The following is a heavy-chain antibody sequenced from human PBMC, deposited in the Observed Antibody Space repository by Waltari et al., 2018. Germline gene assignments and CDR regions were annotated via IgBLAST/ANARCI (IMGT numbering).Heavy chain of an antibody. CDR2: MIPILGTA. Sequence: QVQLVQSGAEVKKPGSSVKVYCKASGGTFSSYAISWVRQAPGQGLEWLGGMIPILGTADNTQKCQGRVAITADESTITADMELSSLRVEDTAVYYCASPGRWLQPYYGMDVWGQGTTVTFSS. V-gene: IGHV1-69*12. D-gene: IGHD3-10*01. J-gene: IGHJ6*02. CDR3: ASPGRWLQPYYGMDV. CDR1: GGTFSSYA.